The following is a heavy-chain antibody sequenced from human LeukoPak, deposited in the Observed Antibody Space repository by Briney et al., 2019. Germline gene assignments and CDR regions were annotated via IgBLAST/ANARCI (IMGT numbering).Heavy chain of an antibody. J-gene: IGHJ4*02. CDR3: ARKQPRTRNFDC. D-gene: IGHD2-8*01. V-gene: IGHV4-59*12. CDR2: IYYSGGT. CDR1: GGSISSNY. Sequence: PSVNLSLTCTVSGGSISSNYWSWIRQPPGKGLEWIGYIYYSGGTNYNPSLKSRVTISRNTSKCQFSLKLTSVTAADTAVYYCARKQPRTRNFDCWGQGTLVT.